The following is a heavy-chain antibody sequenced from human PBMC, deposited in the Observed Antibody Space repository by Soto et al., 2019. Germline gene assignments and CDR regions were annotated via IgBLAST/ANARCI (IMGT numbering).Heavy chain of an antibody. CDR1: GFTFGDYA. Sequence: PGGSLRLSCTASGFTFGDYAMSWFRQAPGKGLEWVGFIRSKTYGWATDYAASVKGRFTISRDDSKSIAYLQMNSLKTEDQSEDDYWYFDLWGRGTLVTVSS. CDR3: WYFDL. J-gene: IGHJ2*01. CDR2: IRSKTYGWAT. V-gene: IGHV3-49*03.